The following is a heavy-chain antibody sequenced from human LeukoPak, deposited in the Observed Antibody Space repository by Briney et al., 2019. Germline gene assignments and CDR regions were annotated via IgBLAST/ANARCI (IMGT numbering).Heavy chain of an antibody. CDR3: ARDPIIQQQLVGNYFDY. Sequence: GGSLRPSCAASGFTFSSYWMSWVRQAPGKGLEWVSSISSSSSYIYYADSVKGRFTISRDNAKNSLYLQMNSLRAEDTAVYYCARDPIIQQQLVGNYFDYWGQGTLVTVSS. V-gene: IGHV3-21*01. J-gene: IGHJ4*02. D-gene: IGHD6-13*01. CDR2: ISSSSSYI. CDR1: GFTFSSYW.